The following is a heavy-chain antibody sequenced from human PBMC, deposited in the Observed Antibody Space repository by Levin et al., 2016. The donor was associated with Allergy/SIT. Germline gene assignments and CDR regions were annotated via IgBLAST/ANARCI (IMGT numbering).Heavy chain of an antibody. V-gene: IGHV3-23*01. J-gene: IGHJ4*02. Sequence: VRQAPGKGLEWVSAISGSGGSTYYADSVKGRFTISRDNSKNTLYLQMNSLRAEDTAVYYCAKVAGTWRGFFDYWGQGTLVTVSS. CDR2: ISGSGGST. CDR3: AKVAGTWRGFFDY. D-gene: IGHD6-19*01.